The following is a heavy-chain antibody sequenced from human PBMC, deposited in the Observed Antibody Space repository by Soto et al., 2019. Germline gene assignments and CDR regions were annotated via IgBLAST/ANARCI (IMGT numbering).Heavy chain of an antibody. V-gene: IGHV3-23*01. D-gene: IGHD3-16*02. CDR1: GFTLSMSS. CDR2: ISDSGDRT. J-gene: IGHJ3*01. CDR3: AKDRGIIVKAGDAFDV. Sequence: GGSLRLSCASSGFTLSMSSVNWVRQAPGKGLEWVSYISDSGDRTYYADSVKGRFTISRDRSKNTVSLQMDSLRAEDTAVYYCAKDRGIIVKAGDAFDVWGQGTKVTVSS.